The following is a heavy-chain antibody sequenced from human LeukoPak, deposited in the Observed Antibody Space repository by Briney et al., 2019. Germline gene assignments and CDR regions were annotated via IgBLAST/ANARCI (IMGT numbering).Heavy chain of an antibody. CDR1: GFTFSSYA. D-gene: IGHD6-19*01. V-gene: IGHV3-23*01. J-gene: IGHJ5*02. CDR3: AKGPYSSGWYGVNWFDP. CDR2: ISGSGGST. Sequence: GGSLRLSCAASGFTFSSYAMSWVRQAPGKGLEWVSAISGSGGSTYYADSVKGRFTISRDNSKNTLYLQMNSLRAEDTAVYYCAKGPYSSGWYGVNWFDPWGQGTLVTVSS.